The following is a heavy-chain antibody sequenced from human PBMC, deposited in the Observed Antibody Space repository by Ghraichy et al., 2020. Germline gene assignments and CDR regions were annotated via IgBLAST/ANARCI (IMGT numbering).Heavy chain of an antibody. CDR1: GFTFSSHW. CDR3: YGSGSYWNFDY. CDR2: ISSDGSYT. J-gene: IGHJ4*02. V-gene: IGHV3-74*01. D-gene: IGHD3-10*01. Sequence: GGSLRLSCAASGFTFSSHWMHWVRQAPGKGLVWVSRISSDGSYTNYADSVKGRFTISRDNAKNTLYLQMNSLRAEDTALYYCYGSGSYWNFDYWGQGTLVTVSS.